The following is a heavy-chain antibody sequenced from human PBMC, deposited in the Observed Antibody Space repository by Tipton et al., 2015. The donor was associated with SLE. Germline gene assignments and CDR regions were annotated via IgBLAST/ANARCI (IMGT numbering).Heavy chain of an antibody. Sequence: QLVQSGGGVVQPGRSLRLSCAASGFTFSSYGMHWVRQAPGKGLEWVAVIWYDGSNKYYADSVKGRFTISRDNSKNTLYLQMNSLRAEDTAVYYCARPGDGDYPYWYFDLWGRGTLVTVSS. CDR3: ARPGDGDYPYWYFDL. CDR2: IWYDGSNK. CDR1: GFTFSSYG. V-gene: IGHV3-33*01. J-gene: IGHJ2*01. D-gene: IGHD4-17*01.